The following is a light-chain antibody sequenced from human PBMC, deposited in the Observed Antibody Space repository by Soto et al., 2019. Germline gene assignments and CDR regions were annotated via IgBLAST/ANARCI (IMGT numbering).Light chain of an antibody. CDR1: QAISSY. CDR3: QQLNSYPWT. V-gene: IGKV1-9*01. CDR2: AAS. J-gene: IGKJ1*01. Sequence: DIQLTQSPSFLSASVGDRVTITCRASQAISSYLAWFQQRPGKAPKVLIYAASTLQSGVPSRFSGSAPGTEFTRTISSLQPEDFATYFCQQLNSYPWTFGQGTKVEIK.